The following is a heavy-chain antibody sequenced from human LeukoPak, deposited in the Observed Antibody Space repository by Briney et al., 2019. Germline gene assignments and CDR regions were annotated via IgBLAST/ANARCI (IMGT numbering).Heavy chain of an antibody. CDR3: ARDPSFLGEDNNWFDP. CDR1: GFTFSSYG. J-gene: IGHJ5*02. D-gene: IGHD4-17*01. CDR2: IWYDGSNK. V-gene: IGHV3-33*01. Sequence: GGSLRLSCAASGFTFSSYGMHWVRQAPGKGLEWVAVIWYDGSNKYYADSVKGRFTISRDNSKNTLYLQMNSLRAEDTAVYYCARDPSFLGEDNNWFDPWGQGTLVTVSS.